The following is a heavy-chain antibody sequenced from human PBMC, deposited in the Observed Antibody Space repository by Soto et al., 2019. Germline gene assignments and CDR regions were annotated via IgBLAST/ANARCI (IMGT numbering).Heavy chain of an antibody. D-gene: IGHD3-3*01. Sequence: PSETLSLTCTVSGGSISSYYWSWIRQPPGKGLEWIGYIYYSGSTNYNPSLKSRVTISVDTSKNQFSLKLSSVTAADTAVYYCAKTYYDFWSGYFDYWGQGTLDTVSS. CDR3: AKTYYDFWSGYFDY. CDR2: IYYSGST. J-gene: IGHJ4*02. V-gene: IGHV4-59*08. CDR1: GGSISSYY.